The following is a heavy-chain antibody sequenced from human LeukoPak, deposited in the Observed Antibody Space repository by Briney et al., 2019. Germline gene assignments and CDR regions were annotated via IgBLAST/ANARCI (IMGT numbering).Heavy chain of an antibody. CDR1: GFTFSIYW. J-gene: IGHJ4*02. CDR3: ARDSAGNDY. CDR2: IKQDGSEK. D-gene: IGHD6-13*01. V-gene: IGHV3-7*01. Sequence: GGSLRLSCAASGFTFSIYWMSWVRQAPGKGLEWVANIKQDGSEKYYVDSVKGRFTISRDNAKDSLYLQMNSLRAEDTAMYYCARDSAGNDYWGQGTLVTVSS.